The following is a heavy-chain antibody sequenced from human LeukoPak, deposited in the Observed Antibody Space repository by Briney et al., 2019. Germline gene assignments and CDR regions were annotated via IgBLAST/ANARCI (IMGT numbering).Heavy chain of an antibody. CDR1: GGSISSHY. V-gene: IGHV4-59*11. CDR3: ARGWSARVFYMDV. CDR2: IYYSGST. D-gene: IGHD6-6*01. Sequence: SETLSLTCTVSGGSISSHYWSWIRQPPGKGLEWIGYIYYSGSTNYNPSLKSRVTISVDTSKNQFSLKLSSVTAADTAVYYCARGWSARVFYMDVWGKGTTVTVSS. J-gene: IGHJ6*03.